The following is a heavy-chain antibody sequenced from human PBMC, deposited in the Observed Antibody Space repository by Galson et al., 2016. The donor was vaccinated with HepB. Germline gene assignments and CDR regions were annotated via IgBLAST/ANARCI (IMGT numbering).Heavy chain of an antibody. J-gene: IGHJ4*02. CDR3: ARSVGRGPAAHFDF. V-gene: IGHV3-21*04. D-gene: IGHD2-2*01. CDR2: ISSSSYI. Sequence: SLRLSCAASGFTFSSHAMNWVRQAPGKGLEWVSYISSSSYIYYADAVKGRFIISRDNAKKSLYLQMNSLRAEDTAVYYCARSVGRGPAAHFDFWGQGTLVTVSS. CDR1: GFTFSSHA.